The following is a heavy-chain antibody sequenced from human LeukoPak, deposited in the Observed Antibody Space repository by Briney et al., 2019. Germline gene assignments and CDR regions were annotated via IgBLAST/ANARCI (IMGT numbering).Heavy chain of an antibody. J-gene: IGHJ4*02. Sequence: PSETLSLACTVSGGSITSYYWTWIRQPPGKGLEWIRYISYIGSTSYNPSLKSRVTISVDTSSNQFSLKLSSVTAADTAVYYCARGRGSGLMWASDSWGQGTLVTVSS. V-gene: IGHV4-59*01. CDR1: GGSITSYY. D-gene: IGHD6-19*01. CDR3: ARGRGSGLMWASDS. CDR2: ISYIGST.